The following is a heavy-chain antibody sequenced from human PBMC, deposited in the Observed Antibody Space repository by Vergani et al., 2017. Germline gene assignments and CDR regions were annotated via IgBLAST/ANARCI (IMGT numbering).Heavy chain of an antibody. CDR1: GGTFSSYA. CDR3: ARFRERSTVTTEDAFDI. J-gene: IGHJ3*02. D-gene: IGHD4-17*01. CDR2: IIPIFGTA. Sequence: QVQLVQSGAEVKKPGSSVKVSCKASGGTFSSYAISWVRQAPGQGLEWMGGIIPIFGTANYAQKFQGRVTITADESTSTAYMELSSLRSEDTAVYYCARFRERSTVTTEDAFDIWGQGTMVTVSS. V-gene: IGHV1-69*12.